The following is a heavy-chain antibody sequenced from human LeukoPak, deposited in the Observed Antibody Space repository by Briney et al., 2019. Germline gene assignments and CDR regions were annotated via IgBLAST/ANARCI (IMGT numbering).Heavy chain of an antibody. J-gene: IGHJ4*02. CDR3: ASLSSSWYGGFSGFDY. Sequence: GRSLRLSCAASGFTFSSYAMHWVRQAPGKGLEWVTDISYDGSNKYYADSVKGRFTISRDNSKNTLYLQMNSLRAEDTAVYYCASLSSSWYGGFSGFDYWGQGTLVTVSS. CDR1: GFTFSSYA. D-gene: IGHD6-13*01. CDR2: ISYDGSNK. V-gene: IGHV3-30-3*01.